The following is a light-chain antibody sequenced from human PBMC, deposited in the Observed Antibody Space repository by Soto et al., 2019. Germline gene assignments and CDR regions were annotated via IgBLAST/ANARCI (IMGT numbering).Light chain of an antibody. J-gene: IGKJ5*01. CDR3: QQYGSSSEIT. CDR2: GAS. Sequence: EIVMTQSPGTLSVSPGERATLSCRASQSVAGSYLAWYQQKPGQAPRLLIYGASSRATGFPDRFSGSGSGTDFTLTISGLEPEDSAVYYCQQYGSSSEITFGQGTRLEIK. CDR1: QSVAGSY. V-gene: IGKV3-20*01.